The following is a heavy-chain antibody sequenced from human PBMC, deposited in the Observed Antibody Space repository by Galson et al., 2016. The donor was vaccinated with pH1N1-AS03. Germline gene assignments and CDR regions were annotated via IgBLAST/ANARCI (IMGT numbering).Heavy chain of an antibody. CDR1: GFSFPNYA. Sequence: SLRLSCAASGFSFPNYAMNWVRQAPGKGLELISYISSRGSTKYYADSVKGRFAISRDDTKKSVYLQMDRLRVEDTAVYYCARDWGFSWTSRPTFDFWGQGTMVAVSA. CDR3: ARDWGFSWTSRPTFDF. J-gene: IGHJ3*01. V-gene: IGHV3-11*01. CDR2: ISSRGSTK. D-gene: IGHD6-13*01.